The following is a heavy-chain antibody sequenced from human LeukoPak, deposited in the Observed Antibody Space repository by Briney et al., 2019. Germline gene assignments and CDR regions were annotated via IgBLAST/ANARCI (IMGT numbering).Heavy chain of an antibody. J-gene: IGHJ4*02. D-gene: IGHD5-12*01. V-gene: IGHV3-23*01. Sequence: GGSLRLSRVASGFSLNNYAMNWVRQAPGKGLEWFSIIIGSSGSTFYADSVKGRFTISRDKSKNTLYLQMNSLRAEDTAVYYCAKGAYDYIEIAYFDYWGQGSLVAVSS. CDR3: AKGAYDYIEIAYFDY. CDR2: IIGSSGST. CDR1: GFSLNNYA.